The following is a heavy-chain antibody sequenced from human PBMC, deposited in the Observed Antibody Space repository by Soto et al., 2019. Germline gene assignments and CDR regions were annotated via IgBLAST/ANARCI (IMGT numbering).Heavy chain of an antibody. CDR3: AEEYGTGSRFDY. Sequence: QVQLVQSGAEVKKPGASVKVSCKASGYTFTSYGISWVRQAPGQGLEWMGWISAYNGNTNYAQKLQGRVTMTTDTSTATAYMELRTLGPDDTAVYYCAEEYGTGSRFDYWGQGTPVTVSS. CDR1: GYTFTSYG. CDR2: ISAYNGNT. J-gene: IGHJ4*01. V-gene: IGHV1-18*01. D-gene: IGHD3-10*01.